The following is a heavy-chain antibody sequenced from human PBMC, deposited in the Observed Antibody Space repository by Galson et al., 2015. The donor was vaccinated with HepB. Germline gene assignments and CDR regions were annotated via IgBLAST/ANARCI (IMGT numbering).Heavy chain of an antibody. D-gene: IGHD3/OR15-3a*01. J-gene: IGHJ6*03. V-gene: IGHV1-69*13. CDR3: AKSRGSNDFWGAYYYYHLDV. CDR2: IIPMFGTT. CDR1: RGIFSSYA. Sequence: SVKVSCKASRGIFSSYAINWVRQAPGQGLEWMGGIIPMFGTTNYAQKFQGRVTISADESTSTAYMELSSLRSEDTAIYYCAKSRGSNDFWGAYYYYHLDVWAKGTTVTVSS.